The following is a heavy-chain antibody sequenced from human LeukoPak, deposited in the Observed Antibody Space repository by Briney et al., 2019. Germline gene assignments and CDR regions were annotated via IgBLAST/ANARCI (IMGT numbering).Heavy chain of an antibody. CDR2: ISAYNGNT. Sequence: ASVKVSCKASGYTFTSYGISWVRQAPGQGLEWMGWISAYNGNTNYAQKLQGRVTMTTDTSTSTAYMELRSLRSDDPALYYCSKTTQGYSYGKNDFWGQGTLVTVSS. D-gene: IGHD5-18*01. J-gene: IGHJ4*02. CDR3: SKTTQGYSYGKNDF. CDR1: GYTFTSYG. V-gene: IGHV1-18*01.